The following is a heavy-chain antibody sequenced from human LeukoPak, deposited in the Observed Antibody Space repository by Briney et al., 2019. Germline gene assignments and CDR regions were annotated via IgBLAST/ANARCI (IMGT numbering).Heavy chain of an antibody. CDR2: INPSGGST. Sequence: GASVKVSCKASGYTFTSYYMHWVRQAPGQGLEWMGIINPSGGSTSYAQKFQGRVTMTRDTSTSTVYMELSSLRSEDTAVYYCAAGVVVAAPYYYGMDVWGKGTTVTVSS. D-gene: IGHD2-15*01. CDR3: AAGVVVAAPYYYGMDV. CDR1: GYTFTSYY. V-gene: IGHV1-46*01. J-gene: IGHJ6*04.